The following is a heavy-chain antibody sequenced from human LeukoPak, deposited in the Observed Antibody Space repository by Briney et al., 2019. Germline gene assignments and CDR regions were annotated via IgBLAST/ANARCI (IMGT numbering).Heavy chain of an antibody. CDR2: IRSKSYDGTS. J-gene: IGHJ4*02. D-gene: IGHD3-10*01. CDR3: SRDFWRFGLDF. V-gene: IGHV3-49*03. Sequence: GGSLRLSCIASGFTFGVDGMSWFRQAPGRGLEWVAFIRSKSYDGTSEYAASVRGRFTVSRDDSKNIAYLQMESLKTEDTAVYYCSRDFWRFGLDFWGQGTPVTVSS. CDR1: GFTFGVDG.